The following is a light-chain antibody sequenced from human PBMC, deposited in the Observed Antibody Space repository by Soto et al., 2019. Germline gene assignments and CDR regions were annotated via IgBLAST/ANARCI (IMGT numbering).Light chain of an antibody. J-gene: IGKJ1*01. V-gene: IGKV1-5*03. CDR3: QQYSRLWS. CDR2: GAS. Sequence: DIQMTQSPSSLSASVVDRVTITCRASESISTWLAWYQQKPGKAPKLLIYGASSLESGVPPRFSGDGSETEFTLTISSLQRDDFGTYYCQQYSRLWSFGQGTKVEIE. CDR1: ESISTW.